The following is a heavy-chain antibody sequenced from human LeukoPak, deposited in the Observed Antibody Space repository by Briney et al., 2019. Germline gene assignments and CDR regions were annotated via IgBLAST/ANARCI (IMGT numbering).Heavy chain of an antibody. V-gene: IGHV4-59*01. CDR1: DGSISIYY. D-gene: IGHD5-24*01. Sequence: SETLSLTCTVLDGSISIYYWSWIRQPPGKGLEWIGYIYNSGSTNYNPSLKSRVTISADTSKNQFSLKLTSVTAADTAMYYCVRDRELTYWGQGTLVTVSS. J-gene: IGHJ4*02. CDR2: IYNSGST. CDR3: VRDRELTY.